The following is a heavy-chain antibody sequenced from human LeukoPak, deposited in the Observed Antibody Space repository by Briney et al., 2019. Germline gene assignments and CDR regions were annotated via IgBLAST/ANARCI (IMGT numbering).Heavy chain of an antibody. CDR1: GYTFTGYY. CDR2: INPSGGST. J-gene: IGHJ6*02. V-gene: IGHV1-46*01. CDR3: ARDGGIAAAGVPMYYYYYGMDV. D-gene: IGHD6-13*01. Sequence: ASVKVSCKASGYTFTGYYMHWARQAPGQGLEWMGIINPSGGSTSYAQKFQGRVTMTRDTSTSTVYMELSSLRSEDTAVYYCARDGGIAAAGVPMYYYYYGMDVWGQGTTVTVSS.